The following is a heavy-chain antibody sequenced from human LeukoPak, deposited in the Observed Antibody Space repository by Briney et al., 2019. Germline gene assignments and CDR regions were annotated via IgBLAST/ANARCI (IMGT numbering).Heavy chain of an antibody. J-gene: IGHJ4*02. CDR1: GFTFSSYG. D-gene: IGHD3-22*01. V-gene: IGHV3-33*01. CDR2: IWYDGSNK. Sequence: GGSLRLSCAASGFTFSSYGTHWVRQAPGKGLEWVAVIWYDGSNKYYADSVKGRFTISRENSKNTLYLQMNSLRAEDTAVYYCARPYYDSSGYFDYWGQGTLVTVSS. CDR3: ARPYYDSSGYFDY.